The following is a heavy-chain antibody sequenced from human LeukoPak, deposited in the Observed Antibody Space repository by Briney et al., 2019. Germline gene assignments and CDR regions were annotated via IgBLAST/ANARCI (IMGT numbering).Heavy chain of an antibody. CDR2: INHSGST. D-gene: IGHD3-10*01. CDR3: ARGVGGSGSYYQPNFDY. CDR1: GGSFSGYY. Sequence: SETLSLTCAVYGGSFSGYYLSWIRQPPGKGLEWIGEINHSGSTNYNPSLKSRVTISVDTSKNQFSLKLSSVTAADTAVYYCARGVGGSGSYYQPNFDYWGQGTLVTVSS. V-gene: IGHV4-34*01. J-gene: IGHJ4*02.